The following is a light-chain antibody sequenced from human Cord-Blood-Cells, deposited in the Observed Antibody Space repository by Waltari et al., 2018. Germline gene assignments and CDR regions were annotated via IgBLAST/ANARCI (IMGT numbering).Light chain of an antibody. V-gene: IGLV2-11*01. Sequence: QSALTQPRSVSGSPGQSVTISCTGTSSDVGGYNYVSWYQQHPGKAPKLMIYDVSKRPAGGPDRFAGSKSGNTASLTISGLQAEDEADYYCCSYAGSSSYVVGTGTKVTVL. J-gene: IGLJ1*01. CDR2: DVS. CDR1: SSDVGGYNY. CDR3: CSYAGSSSYV.